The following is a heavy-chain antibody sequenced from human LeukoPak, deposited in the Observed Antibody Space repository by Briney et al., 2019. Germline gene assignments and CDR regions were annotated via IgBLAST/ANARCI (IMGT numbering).Heavy chain of an antibody. CDR1: GGSISSGSYY. D-gene: IGHD6-13*01. V-gene: IGHV4-39*01. CDR2: IYYSGST. CDR3: ARQGYSSSWPQFDY. J-gene: IGHJ4*02. Sequence: PSETLSLTCTVSGGSISSGSYYWGWIRQPPGKGLEWIGSIYYSGSTYYNPSLKSRVTISLDTSKNQFSLKLSSVTAADTAVYYCARQGYSSSWPQFDYWGQGTLVTASS.